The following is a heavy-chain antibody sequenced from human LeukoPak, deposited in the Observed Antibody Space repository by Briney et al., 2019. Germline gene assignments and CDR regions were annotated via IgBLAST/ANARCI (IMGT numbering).Heavy chain of an antibody. J-gene: IGHJ4*02. Sequence: ASVKVSCKASGYTFTSYGISWVRQAPGQGLEWMGWISAYNGNTNYAQKLQGRVTMTTDTSTSTAYMELRSLRSDDTAVYYCARDRAMAYDFWSGYSDYWGQGALVTVSS. CDR3: ARDRAMAYDFWSGYSDY. CDR1: GYTFTSYG. V-gene: IGHV1-18*01. CDR2: ISAYNGNT. D-gene: IGHD3-3*01.